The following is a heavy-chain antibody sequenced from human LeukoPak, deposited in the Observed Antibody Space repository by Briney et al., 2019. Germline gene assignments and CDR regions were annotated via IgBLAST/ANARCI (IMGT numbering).Heavy chain of an antibody. J-gene: IGHJ4*02. CDR3: ATTRVTIAAAGPPDY. CDR2: IIPILGIA. D-gene: IGHD6-13*01. V-gene: IGHV1-69*04. Sequence: ASVKVSCKASGCTFSSYAISWVRQAPGQGLEWMGRIIPILGIANYAQRFQGRVTITADKSTSTAYMELSSLRSEDTAVYYCATTRVTIAAAGPPDYWGQGTLVTVSS. CDR1: GCTFSSYA.